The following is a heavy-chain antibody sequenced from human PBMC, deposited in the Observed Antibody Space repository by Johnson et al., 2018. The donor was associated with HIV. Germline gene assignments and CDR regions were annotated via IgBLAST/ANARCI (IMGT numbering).Heavy chain of an antibody. CDR3: AKDSKRELVQGKDAFDF. CDR1: GFIFSIYG. CDR2: IRYDGSNK. V-gene: IGHV3-30*02. D-gene: IGHD4-11*01. Sequence: HVQLVESGGGVVQPGGSLRLSCAASGFIFSIYGMHWVRQAPGKGLEWVAFIRYDGSNKDYVDSVKGRFTISRDNSKNTLDLQMNILRTEDTAVYYCAKDSKRELVQGKDAFDFWGQGTMVIVSS. J-gene: IGHJ3*01.